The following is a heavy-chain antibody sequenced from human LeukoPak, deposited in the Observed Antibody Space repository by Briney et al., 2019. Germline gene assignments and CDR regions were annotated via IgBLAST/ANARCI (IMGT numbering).Heavy chain of an antibody. D-gene: IGHD3-9*01. V-gene: IGHV1-8*01. CDR1: GYTFTSYD. J-gene: IGHJ5*02. Sequence: ASVKVSCKASGYTFTSYDINWVRQATGQGLEWMGWMNPNSGNTGYAQKFQGRVTMTRNTSISTAYMELSSLRSEDTAVYYCARRRPYFHYDILTGYYNPSDVNWFDPWGQGTLVTVSS. CDR3: ARRRPYFHYDILTGYYNPSDVNWFDP. CDR2: MNPNSGNT.